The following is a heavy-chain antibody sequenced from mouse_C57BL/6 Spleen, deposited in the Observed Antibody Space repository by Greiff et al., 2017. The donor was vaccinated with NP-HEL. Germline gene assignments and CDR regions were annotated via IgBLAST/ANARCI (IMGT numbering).Heavy chain of an antibody. V-gene: IGHV5-6*01. CDR1: GFTFSSYG. J-gene: IGHJ4*01. CDR2: IRSGGSYT. Sequence: EVQRVESGGDLVKPGGSLKLSCAASGFTFSSYGMSWVRQTPDKRLEWVATIRSGGSYTYYPDSVKGRFTISRDNAKNTLYLQLSSLKSEDTAMCYCAKQTLVFSALGYWGQGTPVTVSS. D-gene: IGHD6-2*01. CDR3: AKQTLVFSALGY.